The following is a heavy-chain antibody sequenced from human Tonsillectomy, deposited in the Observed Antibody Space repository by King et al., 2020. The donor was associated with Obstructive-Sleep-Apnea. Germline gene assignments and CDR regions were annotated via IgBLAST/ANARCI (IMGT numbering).Heavy chain of an antibody. CDR2: ISYDGSNK. J-gene: IGHJ6*02. CDR3: ARDRYYYESSGYYPYYYYYGMDV. V-gene: IGHV3-30*04. Sequence: VQLVESGGGVVQPGRSLRLSCAASGFTFSSYAMHWVRQAPGKGLEWVAVISYDGSNKYYADSVKGRFTISRDNSKNTLYLQMNSLRAEDTAVYYCARDRYYYESSGYYPYYYYYGMDVWGQGTTVTVSS. CDR1: GFTFSSYA. D-gene: IGHD3-22*01.